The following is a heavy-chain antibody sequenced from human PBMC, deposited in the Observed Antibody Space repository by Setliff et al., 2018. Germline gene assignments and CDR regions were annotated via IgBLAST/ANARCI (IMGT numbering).Heavy chain of an antibody. CDR1: GGSISSSTYY. J-gene: IGHJ5*02. CDR3: ARHLGEWLDWFDP. D-gene: IGHD3-16*01. CDR2: IYYTGST. Sequence: LTCTVSGGSISSSTYYWGWIRQPPGKGLEWIGSIYYTGSTHYNPSLKSRVTISVDRSKNQFSLRLNSVTAADTAVYFCARHLGEWLDWFDPWGQGTLVTVSS. V-gene: IGHV4-39*01.